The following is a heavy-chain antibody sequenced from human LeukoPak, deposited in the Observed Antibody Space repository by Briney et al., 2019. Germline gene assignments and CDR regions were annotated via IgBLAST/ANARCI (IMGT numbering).Heavy chain of an antibody. CDR3: ARVGDPYYYYMDV. V-gene: IGHV3-11*04. J-gene: IGHJ6*03. CDR1: GFTFSDYY. CDR2: ISSSGSTI. Sequence: GGSLRLSCAASGFTFSDYYMSWIRQAPGKGLEWVSYISSSGSTIYYADSVKGRFTISRDNAQNSLYLQMNSLRAEDTAVYYCARVGDPYYYYMDVWGKGTTVTVSS.